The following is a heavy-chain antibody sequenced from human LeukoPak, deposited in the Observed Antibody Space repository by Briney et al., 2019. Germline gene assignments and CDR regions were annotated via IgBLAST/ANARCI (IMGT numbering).Heavy chain of an antibody. V-gene: IGHV3-73*01. CDR3: ARLRAARTESYFYYGMDV. Sequence: GGSLKLSCAASGFTLSGSAMHWVRQASGKGLEWVGRIRSKGNSYATAYAASVKGRFTISRDDSRNTAYLQMNSLQTEDTAVYYCARLRAARTESYFYYGMDVWGQGTTVTVSS. J-gene: IGHJ6*02. D-gene: IGHD6-6*01. CDR1: GFTLSGSA. CDR2: IRSKGNSYAT.